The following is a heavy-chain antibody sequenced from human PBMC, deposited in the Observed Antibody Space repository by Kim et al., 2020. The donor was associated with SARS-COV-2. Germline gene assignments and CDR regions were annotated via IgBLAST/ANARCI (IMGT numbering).Heavy chain of an antibody. CDR3: VRGSRKGTGYRAVYC. D-gene: IGHD1-1*01. J-gene: IGHJ4*02. V-gene: IGHV3-21*04. Sequence: GGSLRLSCAASGFTFSSYSMNWVRQAPGKGLEWVSSISSSSSYIYYADSVKGRFTISRDNAKNSLYLQMNSLRDEDTAVYYCVRGSRKGTGYRAVYCWGQGTLVTGSS. CDR1: GFTFSSYS. CDR2: ISSSSSYI.